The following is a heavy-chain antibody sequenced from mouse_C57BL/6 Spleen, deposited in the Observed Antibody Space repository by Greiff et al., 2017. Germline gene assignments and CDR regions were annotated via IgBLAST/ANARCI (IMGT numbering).Heavy chain of an antibody. CDR3: ATFAY. V-gene: IGHV1-69*01. Sequence: VQLQQPGAELVMPGASVKLSCTASGYTFTSYWMHWVKQRPGQGLEWIGEIDPSDSYTNYNQKFKGKSTLTVDKSSSKAYMQLSSLTSEDSAVYYCATFAYWGQGTLVTVSA. CDR1: GYTFTSYW. J-gene: IGHJ3*01. CDR2: IDPSDSYT.